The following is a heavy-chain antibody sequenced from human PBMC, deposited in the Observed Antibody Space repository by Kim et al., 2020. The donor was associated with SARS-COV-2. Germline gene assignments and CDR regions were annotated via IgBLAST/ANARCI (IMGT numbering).Heavy chain of an antibody. D-gene: IGHD2-15*01. V-gene: IGHV4-39*01. CDR2: VYYSGTT. CDR1: GGSISSTSYH. Sequence: SETLSLTCSVSGGSISSTSYHWGWIRQSPGNGLEWIGSVYYSGTTYYSPSLKSRVTISVDTSKNQFSLNLSSVTAADTAVYWCARQCRYCSGDNCHNWFDPWGQGTLVTVSS. CDR3: ARQCRYCSGDNCHNWFDP. J-gene: IGHJ5*02.